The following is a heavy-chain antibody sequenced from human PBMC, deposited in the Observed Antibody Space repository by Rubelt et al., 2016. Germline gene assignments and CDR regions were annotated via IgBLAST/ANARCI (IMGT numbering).Heavy chain of an antibody. CDR2: INHSGST. J-gene: IGHJ1*01. Sequence: QVQLQQWGAGLLKPSETLSLTCAVYGGSFSGYYWSWIRQPPGKGLEWIGEINHSGSTNYNPSLKSRVTISVDTSKNQFSLKLSSVTAEDTAVYHCARAGVGANPWGPIQHWGQGTLVTVSS. CDR3: ARAGVGANPWGPIQH. V-gene: IGHV4-34*01. CDR1: GGSFSGYY. D-gene: IGHD1-26*01.